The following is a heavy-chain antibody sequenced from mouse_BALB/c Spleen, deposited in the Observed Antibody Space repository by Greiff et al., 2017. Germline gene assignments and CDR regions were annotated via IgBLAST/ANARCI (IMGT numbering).Heavy chain of an antibody. CDR1: GFNIKDYY. D-gene: IGHD2-4*01. V-gene: IGHV14-4*02. CDR3: NAATMITRVFAY. Sequence: VQLKESGAELVRPGASVKLSCTASGFNIKDYYMHWVKQRPEQGLEWIGWIDPENGDTEYAPKFQGKATMTADTSSNTAYLQLSSLTSEDTAVYYCNAATMITRVFAYWGQGTLVTVSA. J-gene: IGHJ3*01. CDR2: IDPENGDT.